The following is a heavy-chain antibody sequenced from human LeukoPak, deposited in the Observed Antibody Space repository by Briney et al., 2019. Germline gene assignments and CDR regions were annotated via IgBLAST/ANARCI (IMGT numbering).Heavy chain of an antibody. V-gene: IGHV3-20*04. Sequence: GXXLRLSCAASGFTFDDYGMSWVRQAPGKGLEWVSGINWNGGSTVYADSVKGRFTISRDNAKNFLYLQMNSLRAEDTALYYCARDLRAPRGYYMDVWGKGTTVTVSS. CDR2: INWNGGST. J-gene: IGHJ6*03. CDR3: ARDLRAPRGYYMDV. CDR1: GFTFDDYG.